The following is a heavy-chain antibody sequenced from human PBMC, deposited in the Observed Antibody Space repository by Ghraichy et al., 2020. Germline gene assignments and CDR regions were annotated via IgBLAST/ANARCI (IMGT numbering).Heavy chain of an antibody. Sequence: GESLNISCAASGFTFTNYWMNWVRQAPGKGLEWVATISKDGNEKYYMDSVKGRFTISRDNAKNSLHLQMNSLRAEDTALYFCARGWGYSDYWGQGTLVTVSS. CDR2: ISKDGNEK. J-gene: IGHJ4*02. D-gene: IGHD7-27*01. V-gene: IGHV3-7*01. CDR3: ARGWGYSDY. CDR1: GFTFTNYW.